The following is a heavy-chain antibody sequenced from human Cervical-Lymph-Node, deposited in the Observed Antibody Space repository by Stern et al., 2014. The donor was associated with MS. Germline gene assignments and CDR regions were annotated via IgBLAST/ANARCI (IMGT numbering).Heavy chain of an antibody. D-gene: IGHD2-15*01. CDR3: ARGIVTNRPAATLHNLFDH. CDR1: GGTFSSSYA. J-gene: IGHJ5*02. CDR2: IIPIVGLP. V-gene: IGHV1-69*04. Sequence: HVQLMQSGAEVKKPASSVKVSCKASGGTFSSSYAVSWVRQAPGQGLEWMGRIIPIVGLPNYAQKFQTRLTITADKSTSTVYMELSSLTSEDTAVYYCARGIVTNRPAATLHNLFDHWGQGTLVTVSS.